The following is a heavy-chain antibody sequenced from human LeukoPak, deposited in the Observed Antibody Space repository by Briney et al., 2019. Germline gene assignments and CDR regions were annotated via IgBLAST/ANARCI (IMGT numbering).Heavy chain of an antibody. CDR1: GFIFSNYV. J-gene: IGHJ4*02. CDR3: ARGWDRDCTSTSCYIAYN. D-gene: IGHD2-2*02. Sequence: PGGSLRLPCAASGFIFSNYVMHWVRQPPGKGLEWVAVISCDGSNKYYADSVKGRFTISRDNSKNTLYLQMNSLRAEDTAVYYCARGWDRDCTSTSCYIAYNWGQGTLVSVSS. CDR2: ISCDGSNK. V-gene: IGHV3-30-3*01.